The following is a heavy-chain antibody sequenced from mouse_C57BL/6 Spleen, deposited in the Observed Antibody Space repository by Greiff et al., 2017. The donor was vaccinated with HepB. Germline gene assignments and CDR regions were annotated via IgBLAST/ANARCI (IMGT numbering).Heavy chain of an antibody. CDR2: IDPSDNYT. CDR3: ARPLDY. CDR1: GYTFTSYW. Sequence: VQLQQPGAELVKPGASVKLSCKASGYTFTSYWMQWVKQRPGQGLEWIGEIDPSDNYTNYNQKFKGKATLTVDTSSSTAYMQLSSLTSEDSAVYYCARPLDYWGQGTTLTVSS. J-gene: IGHJ2*01. V-gene: IGHV1-50*01.